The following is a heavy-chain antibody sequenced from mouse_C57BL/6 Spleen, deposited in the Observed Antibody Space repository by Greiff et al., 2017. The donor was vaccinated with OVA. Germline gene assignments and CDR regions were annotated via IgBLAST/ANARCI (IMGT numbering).Heavy chain of an antibody. CDR3: ATITHFDY. D-gene: IGHD1-1*01. V-gene: IGHV1-42*01. Sequence: VQLMQSGPELVKPGASVKISCKASGYSFTGYYMNWVQQSPEKSLEWIGEINPSTGGTNYNQKFKAKATLTVDKSSSTAYMQLKSLTSEDSAVYYCATITHFDYWGQGTTLTVSS. CDR2: INPSTGGT. J-gene: IGHJ2*01. CDR1: GYSFTGYY.